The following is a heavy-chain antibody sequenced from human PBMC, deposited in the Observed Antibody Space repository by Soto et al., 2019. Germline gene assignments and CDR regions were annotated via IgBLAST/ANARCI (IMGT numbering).Heavy chain of an antibody. CDR3: AREGWLQYFDY. CDR2: IIPIFGTA. D-gene: IGHD5-12*01. V-gene: IGHV1-69*06. J-gene: IGHJ4*02. CDR1: GGTFSSYA. Sequence: ASVKVSCKASGGTFSSYAISWVRQAPGQGLEWMGGIIPIFGTANYAQKFQGRVTITADKSTSTAYMELSSLRSEDTAVYYCAREGWLQYFDYWGQGTLVTVSS.